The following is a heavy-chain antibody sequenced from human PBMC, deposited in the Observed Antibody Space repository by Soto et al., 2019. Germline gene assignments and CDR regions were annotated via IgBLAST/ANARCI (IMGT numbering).Heavy chain of an antibody. CDR2: IIPIFGTA. J-gene: IGHJ5*02. CDR1: GGTFSSYA. Sequence: QVQLVQSGAEVKKPGSSVKVSCKASGGTFSSYAISWVRQAPGQGLEWMGGIIPIFGTANYAQKFQGRVTINADESTSTAYMELRSLRSEDTAVYYCARALRRPGTLLEINWFDPWGQGTLVTVSS. CDR3: ARALRRPGTLLEINWFDP. V-gene: IGHV1-69*01. D-gene: IGHD1-1*01.